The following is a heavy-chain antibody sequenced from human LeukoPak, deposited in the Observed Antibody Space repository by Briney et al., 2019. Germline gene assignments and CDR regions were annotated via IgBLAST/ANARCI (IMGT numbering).Heavy chain of an antibody. CDR1: GFTVSSNY. CDR3: ARSRRQWLDFDY. J-gene: IGHJ4*02. D-gene: IGHD6-19*01. V-gene: IGHV3-53*01. CDR2: IYSGGST. Sequence: GLSLRLSCAASGFTVSSNYMSWVRQPPGKGLEWVSVIYSGGSTYYADSVKGRFTISRDNSKNTLYLQMNSLRAEDTAVYYCARSRRQWLDFDYWGQGTLVTVSS.